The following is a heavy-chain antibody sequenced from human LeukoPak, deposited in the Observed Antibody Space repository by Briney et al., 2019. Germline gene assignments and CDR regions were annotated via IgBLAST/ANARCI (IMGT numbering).Heavy chain of an antibody. V-gene: IGHV3-49*04. CDR2: IRGTPYGGTT. Sequence: GGFLRLSCTASGFTFGDYAVSWVRQAPGKGLEWVGFIRGTPYGGTTEYAASVKGRFTISRDDSKGIAYLQMNSLKTEDTAVYYCTRDQTPYYWGQGTLVTVSS. CDR1: GFTFGDYA. CDR3: TRDQTPYY. J-gene: IGHJ4*02.